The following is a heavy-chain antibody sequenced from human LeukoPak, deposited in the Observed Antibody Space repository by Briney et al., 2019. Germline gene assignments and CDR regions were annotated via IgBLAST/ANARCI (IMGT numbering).Heavy chain of an antibody. CDR3: ARARYYDSSGPHKYYFDY. J-gene: IGHJ4*02. Sequence: PSETLSLTCTVSGGSISSYYWSWIRQPPAKGLEWIGYIYYSGSTNYNPSLNSRVTISVDTSKNQFSLKLSSVTAADTAVYYCARARYYDSSGPHKYYFDYWGQGTLVTVSS. CDR2: IYYSGST. V-gene: IGHV4-59*01. CDR1: GGSISSYY. D-gene: IGHD3-22*01.